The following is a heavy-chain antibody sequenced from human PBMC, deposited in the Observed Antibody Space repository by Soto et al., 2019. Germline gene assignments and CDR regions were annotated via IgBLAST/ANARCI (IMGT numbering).Heavy chain of an antibody. CDR2: IIPILGIA. D-gene: IGHD3-9*01. CDR1: GGTFSSYT. CDR3: ASPDYDILTGYSRAFDY. J-gene: IGHJ4*02. V-gene: IGHV1-69*02. Sequence: ASVKVSCKASGGTFSSYTISWVRQAPGQGLEWMGRIIPILGIANYAQKFQGRVTITADKSTSTAYMELSSLRSEDTAVYYCASPDYDILTGYSRAFDYWGQGTLVTVSS.